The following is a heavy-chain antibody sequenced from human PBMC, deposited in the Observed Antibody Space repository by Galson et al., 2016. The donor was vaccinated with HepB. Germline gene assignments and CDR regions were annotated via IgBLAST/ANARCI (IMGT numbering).Heavy chain of an antibody. D-gene: IGHD4-17*01. CDR2: IVGNGGHT. Sequence: SLRLSCAASGFTFSSYAMSWVRQAPGKGLEWVSGIVGNGGHTYYADSVKGRFTISRDNSKNTLYLQMNSLRAEDTAVFYCAKDIPITVTTFVGFDYWGQGTLVTVSS. CDR1: GFTFSSYA. CDR3: AKDIPITVTTFVGFDY. V-gene: IGHV3-23*01. J-gene: IGHJ4*02.